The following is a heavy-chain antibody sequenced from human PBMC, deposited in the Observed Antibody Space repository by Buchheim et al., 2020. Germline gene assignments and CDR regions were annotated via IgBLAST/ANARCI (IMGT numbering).Heavy chain of an antibody. D-gene: IGHD1-20*01. V-gene: IGHV3-30*18. J-gene: IGHJ6*02. CDR3: AKDLGYNWNYYGMDV. Sequence: QVQLVESGGGVVQPGRSLRLSCAASGFTFSSYGMHWVRQAPGKGLEWVAVISYDGSNKYYADSVKGRFTISGDNSKNTLYLQMNSLRAEDTAVYYCAKDLGYNWNYYGMDVWGQGTT. CDR1: GFTFSSYG. CDR2: ISYDGSNK.